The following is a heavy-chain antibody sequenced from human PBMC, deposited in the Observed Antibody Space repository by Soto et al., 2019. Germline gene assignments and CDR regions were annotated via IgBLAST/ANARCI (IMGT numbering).Heavy chain of an antibody. D-gene: IGHD3-16*01. CDR1: GYTFTSYG. CDR3: ARGGWMITFGGVIDY. CDR2: ISAYNGNT. J-gene: IGHJ4*02. V-gene: IGHV1-18*01. Sequence: GASVKVSCKASGYTFTSYGISWVRQAPGQGLEWMGWISAYNGNTNYTQKLQGRVTMTTDASTSTAYMELRSLRSDDTAVYYCARGGWMITFGGVIDYWGQGTLVTVSS.